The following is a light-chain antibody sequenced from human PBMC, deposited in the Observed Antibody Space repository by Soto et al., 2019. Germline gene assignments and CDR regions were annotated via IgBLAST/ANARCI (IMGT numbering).Light chain of an antibody. J-gene: IGLJ2*01. Sequence: QSALTQPASVSGSPGQSITISCTGSISDVGAYNFVSWYQQHPGRVPKLMIYDVSSRPSGVSSRFSASKSGNTASLTISGLQAEDGAEYYCSSHKSGGLLVFGGGTKLTVL. CDR1: ISDVGAYNF. CDR3: SSHKSGGLLV. CDR2: DVS. V-gene: IGLV2-14*01.